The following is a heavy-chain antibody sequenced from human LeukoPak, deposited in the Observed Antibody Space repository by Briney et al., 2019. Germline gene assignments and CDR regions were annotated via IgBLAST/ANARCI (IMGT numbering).Heavy chain of an antibody. D-gene: IGHD6-13*01. V-gene: IGHV3-11*01. CDR2: ISSSGDSI. CDR3: ARPYSSSWYDKGLFDI. Sequence: GRSLRLSCAASGFTFSDYYMSWIRQAPGKGLEWVSYISSSGDSIYYVDSVKGRFTISRDNAKNSLYLQTTSLRAEDTAVYYCARPYSSSWYDKGLFDIWGQGTMVTISS. CDR1: GFTFSDYY. J-gene: IGHJ3*02.